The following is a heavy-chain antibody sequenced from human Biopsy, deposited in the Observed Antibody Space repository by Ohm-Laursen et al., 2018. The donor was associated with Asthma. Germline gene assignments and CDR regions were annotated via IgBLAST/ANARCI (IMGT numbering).Heavy chain of an antibody. Sequence: SLRLSCAASGFSVSTKYMSWVRQAPGKGLEWVSLIYSGDNTYYADSVKGRFTISRDYSKLYLQMNNLRAEDTAVYHCARISRLGYNSLDYGMDVRGQGTTVTVSS. CDR2: IYSGDNT. CDR1: GFSVSTKY. CDR3: ARISRLGYNSLDYGMDV. J-gene: IGHJ6*02. D-gene: IGHD5-24*01. V-gene: IGHV3-53*01.